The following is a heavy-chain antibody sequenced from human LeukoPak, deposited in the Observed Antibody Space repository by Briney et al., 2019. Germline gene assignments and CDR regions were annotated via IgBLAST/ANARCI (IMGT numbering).Heavy chain of an antibody. D-gene: IGHD4-17*01. CDR3: ARHGNRFTVTFFDY. J-gene: IGHJ4*02. V-gene: IGHV4-39*01. Sequence: SETLSLTCTVSGGSISSSAYYWGWIRQPPGKGLEWIGSIYLSGTTHYNPSLKSRVTISVDTSKNQFSLKLNSVTAADTSVYYCARHGNRFTVTFFDYWGQGALVTVSS. CDR2: IYLSGTT. CDR1: GGSISSSAYY.